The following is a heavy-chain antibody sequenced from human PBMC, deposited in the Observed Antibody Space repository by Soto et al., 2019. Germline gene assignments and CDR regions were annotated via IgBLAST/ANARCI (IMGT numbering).Heavy chain of an antibody. CDR1: GDSINSYY. J-gene: IGHJ4*02. V-gene: IGHV4-59*04. CDR2: IYYSGST. Sequence: SETLSLTCTVSGDSINSYYWSWIRQPPGKGLEWIGSIYYSGSTYNNPSLRSRVSMSIDTSKDQFSLKLKSVTAADTALYFCARQRTSVVTQAYFDVWGPGSLVTVSS. CDR3: ARQRTSVVTQAYFDV. D-gene: IGHD2-21*02.